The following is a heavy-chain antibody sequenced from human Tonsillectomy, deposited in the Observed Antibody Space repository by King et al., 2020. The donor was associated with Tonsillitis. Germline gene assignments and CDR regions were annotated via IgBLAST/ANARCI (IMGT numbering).Heavy chain of an antibody. CDR3: ARESSGTTSGWFDP. CDR2: IYYSGST. V-gene: IGHV4-59*01. D-gene: IGHD1-7*01. J-gene: IGHJ5*02. CDR1: GGSINSYY. Sequence: VQLVESGPGLVKPSETLSLTCTVSGGSINSYYWSWIRQPPGKGLEWIGYIYYSGSTNYNPSLKSRVTISVDTSKNEFSLKMSSVTAADTAVYYCARESSGTTSGWFDPGGERPRVTVSS.